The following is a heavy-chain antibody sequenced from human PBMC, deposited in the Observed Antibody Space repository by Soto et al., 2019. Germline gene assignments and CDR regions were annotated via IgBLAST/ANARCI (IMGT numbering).Heavy chain of an antibody. CDR1: GFTFGDYM. D-gene: IGHD5-18*01. Sequence: PGGSLRLSCTASGFTFGDYMMSWVRQAPGKGLEWVGFIRSQGYGGTTEYAASVQGRFTISGDDSKSIAYLQMNSLKTEDTAVYYCTRTLPFGIQLDVEYWGQGT. CDR3: TRTLPFGIQLDVEY. V-gene: IGHV3-49*04. CDR2: IRSQGYGGTT. J-gene: IGHJ4*02.